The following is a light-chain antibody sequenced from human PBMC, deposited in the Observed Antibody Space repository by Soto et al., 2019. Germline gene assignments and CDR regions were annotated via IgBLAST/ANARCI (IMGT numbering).Light chain of an antibody. CDR3: QQCNNWPRT. CDR2: GAS. CDR1: QSVSSD. V-gene: IGKV3-15*01. J-gene: IGKJ1*01. Sequence: EIVMTQSPATLSVSPGERATLSCRASQSVSSDLAWYHQKPGQAPRLLIYGASTRATGIPARFSGSGSGTEFTLTTNSLQSEDFAVYYCQQCNNWPRTFGQGTKVEIK.